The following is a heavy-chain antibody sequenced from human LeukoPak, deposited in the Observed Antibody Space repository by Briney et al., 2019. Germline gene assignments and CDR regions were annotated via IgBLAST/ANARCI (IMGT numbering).Heavy chain of an antibody. D-gene: IGHD3-10*01. CDR3: TTEWNYGSGSIFDY. Sequence: PGGSLRLSCATSGFTFSNAWMSWVRQAPGKGLEWVGSIKRKRDGEKTDYAASVKGRFTISRDDSKNTASLQINSLKTEDTAVYYCTTEWNYGSGSIFDYWGQGTLVTVSS. V-gene: IGHV3-15*01. CDR2: IKRKRDGEKT. J-gene: IGHJ4*02. CDR1: GFTFSNAW.